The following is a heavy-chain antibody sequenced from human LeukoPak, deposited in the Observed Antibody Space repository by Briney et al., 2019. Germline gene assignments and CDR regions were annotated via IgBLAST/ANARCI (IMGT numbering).Heavy chain of an antibody. CDR1: GGSISNYY. CDR2: IYDSGST. V-gene: IGHV4-59*08. J-gene: IGHJ5*02. Sequence: SETLSLNCTVSGGSISNYYWSWLRQPPGQGLEWFGYIYDSGSTNYNPSLKSRFTMSVDRSKNQFSRKLSAVSAADTAVYYCARHGRSGGYYSWFDPWGQGTLVTVSS. D-gene: IGHD1-26*01. CDR3: ARHGRSGGYYSWFDP.